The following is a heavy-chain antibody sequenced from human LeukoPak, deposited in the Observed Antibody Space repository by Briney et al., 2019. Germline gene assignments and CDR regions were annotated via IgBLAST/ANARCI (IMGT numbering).Heavy chain of an antibody. V-gene: IGHV4-59*01. CDR1: GGSISSYY. J-gene: IGHJ4*02. D-gene: IGHD3-3*01. Sequence: SETLSLTCTVSGGSISSYYWSRIRQPPGKGLEWIGYIYYSGSTNYNPSLKSRVTISVDTSKNQFSLKLSSVTAADTAVYYCARDGERIDFWSGYTFDYWGQGTLVTVSS. CDR2: IYYSGST. CDR3: ARDGERIDFWSGYTFDY.